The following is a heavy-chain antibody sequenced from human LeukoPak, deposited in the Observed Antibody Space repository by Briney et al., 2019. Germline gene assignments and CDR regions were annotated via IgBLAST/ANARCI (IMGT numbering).Heavy chain of an antibody. D-gene: IGHD1-20*01. CDR1: GFTLSSYA. Sequence: PGGSLRLSCADSGFTLSSYAMHWVRQAPGKGLEWVASISHDGGNTYYADSVKGRFTISRDNSKNTLYLQMNSLRAEDTAVYYCARDDNLGAFDIWGQGTMVTVSS. CDR2: ISHDGGNT. CDR3: ARDDNLGAFDI. J-gene: IGHJ3*02. V-gene: IGHV3-30*04.